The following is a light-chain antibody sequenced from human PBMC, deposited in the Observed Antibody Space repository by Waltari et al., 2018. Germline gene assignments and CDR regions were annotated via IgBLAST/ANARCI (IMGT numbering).Light chain of an antibody. CDR1: QTISSY. Sequence: DIQMTQSPSSLSASVGDRVTITCRASQTISSYLNWYQQKPGKAPKLLISAASSLESGVPSRFSGSGSGTDFTLTISSLQSEDFATYYCQQSYSIPPTFDQATKLEIK. CDR3: QQSYSIPPT. J-gene: IGKJ2*01. V-gene: IGKV1-39*01. CDR2: AAS.